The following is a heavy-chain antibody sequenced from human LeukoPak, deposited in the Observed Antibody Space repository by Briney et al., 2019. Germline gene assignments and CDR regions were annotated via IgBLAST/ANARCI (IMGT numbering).Heavy chain of an antibody. Sequence: SETLSLTCTVSGGSISSSSYYWGWIRQPPGKGLEWIGSIYYSGSTYYNPSLKSRVTISVDTSKNQFSLKLSSVTAADTAVYYCARAVKVAWELSKSGLFDYWGQGTLVTVSS. V-gene: IGHV4-39*07. J-gene: IGHJ4*02. D-gene: IGHD1-26*01. CDR3: ARAVKVAWELSKSGLFDY. CDR2: IYYSGST. CDR1: GGSISSSSYY.